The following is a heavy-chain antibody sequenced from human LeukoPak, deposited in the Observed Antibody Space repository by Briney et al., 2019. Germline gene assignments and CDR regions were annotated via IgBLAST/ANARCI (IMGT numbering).Heavy chain of an antibody. CDR2: IKQDGSEK. V-gene: IGHV3-7*01. D-gene: IGHD1-26*01. CDR3: ARDPAYIVGATNYFDY. Sequence: GGSLRLSCAASGFTFSSYWMSWVRQAPGKGLEWVANIKQDGSEKYYVVSVKGRFTISRDNAKNSLYLQVNSLRAEDTAVYYCARDPAYIVGATNYFDYWGQGTLVTVSS. J-gene: IGHJ4*02. CDR1: GFTFSSYW.